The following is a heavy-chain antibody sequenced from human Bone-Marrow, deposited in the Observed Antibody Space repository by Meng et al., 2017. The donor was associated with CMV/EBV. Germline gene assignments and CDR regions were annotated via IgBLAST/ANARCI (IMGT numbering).Heavy chain of an antibody. CDR3: AREVRFLEWLDG. Sequence: SQTLSLTCAVYGGSFSGYYWSWIRQPPGKALEWIGEINHSGSTNYNPSLKSRVTISVDTSKNQFSLKLSSVTAADTAVYYFAREVRFLEWLDGWGQGTLVTVSS. CDR2: INHSGST. J-gene: IGHJ4*01. V-gene: IGHV4-34*01. D-gene: IGHD3-3*01. CDR1: GGSFSGYY.